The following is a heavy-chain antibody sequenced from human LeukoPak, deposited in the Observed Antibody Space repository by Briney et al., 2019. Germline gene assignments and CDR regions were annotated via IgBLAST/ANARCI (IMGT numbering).Heavy chain of an antibody. CDR1: GFTFSSYG. V-gene: IGHV3-33*01. CDR2: IWYDGSNK. Sequence: GGSLRLSCAASGFTFSSYGMQWVRQAPGKGLEWVAVIWYDGSNKYYADSVKGRFTISRDNSKNTLYLQMNSLRAEDTAVYYCARYSNFEGDAFDIWGQGTMVTVSS. CDR3: ARYSNFEGDAFDI. D-gene: IGHD4-11*01. J-gene: IGHJ3*02.